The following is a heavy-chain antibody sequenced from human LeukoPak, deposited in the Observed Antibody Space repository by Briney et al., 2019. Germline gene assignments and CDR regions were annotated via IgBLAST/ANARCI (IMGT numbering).Heavy chain of an antibody. Sequence: KPSETLSLTCTVSGGSISSSSYYWGWIRQPPGKGLEWIGSIYYSGSTYYNPSLKSRVTISVDTSKNQFSLKLSSVTAADTAVYYCARHGNYDFWSGYYGILVYWGQGTLVTVSS. CDR2: IYYSGST. CDR3: ARHGNYDFWSGYYGILVY. D-gene: IGHD3-3*01. CDR1: GGSISSSSYY. J-gene: IGHJ4*02. V-gene: IGHV4-39*01.